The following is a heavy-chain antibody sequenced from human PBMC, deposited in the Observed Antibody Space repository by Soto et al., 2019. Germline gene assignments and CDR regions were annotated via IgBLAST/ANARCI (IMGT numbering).Heavy chain of an antibody. CDR1: GGSISSDY. Sequence: QVQLQESGPGLVKPSETLSLTCTVSGGSISSDYWSWIRQPPGKGLEWIGYIYYSGSTNYNPSLKSRGTISVDTSKNQFSLKLSSVTAADTAVYYCARLGRYCSGGRCYAWFDPWGQGTLVPVSS. J-gene: IGHJ5*02. D-gene: IGHD2-15*01. CDR3: ARLGRYCSGGRCYAWFDP. V-gene: IGHV4-59*08. CDR2: IYYSGST.